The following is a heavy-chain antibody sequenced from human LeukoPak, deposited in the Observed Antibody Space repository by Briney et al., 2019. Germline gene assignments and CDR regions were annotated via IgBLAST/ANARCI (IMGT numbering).Heavy chain of an antibody. J-gene: IGHJ4*01. D-gene: IGHD1-26*01. CDR1: GFTFIAYG. CDR2: INPDGSST. Sequence: GGSLRLSCAASGFTFIAYGMQWVRQAPGKGLVWVSRINPDGSSTSYADSVKGRFTVSRDNAKNTPYLQVNSLRAEDTAVYFCTRELPREVALDYWGKGTLVTVSS. V-gene: IGHV3-74*01. CDR3: TRELPREVALDY.